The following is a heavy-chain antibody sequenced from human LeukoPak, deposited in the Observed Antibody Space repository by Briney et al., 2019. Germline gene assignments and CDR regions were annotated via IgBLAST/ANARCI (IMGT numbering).Heavy chain of an antibody. Sequence: SETLSLTCTLSGGSMSSYYWSWIRQPPGRGLEWIGYIYYSGSTNYNPSLKSRVTMSVDTSKNQFSLKVTSVTAADTAVYYCARGGGYGMPRALDCWGQGTLVTVSS. CDR3: ARGGGYGMPRALDC. D-gene: IGHD5-12*01. V-gene: IGHV4-59*01. CDR1: GGSMSSYY. J-gene: IGHJ4*02. CDR2: IYYSGST.